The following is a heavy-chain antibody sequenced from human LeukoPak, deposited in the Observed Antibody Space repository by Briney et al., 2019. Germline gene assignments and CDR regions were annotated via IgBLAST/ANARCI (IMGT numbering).Heavy chain of an antibody. Sequence: ASLKVSCMASGFTFTSSAVQWVRHARGQRLEWIGWIVVGSGNTNYAQKFQERVTITRDMSTSTAYMELSSLRSEDTAVYYCAADLGPRYSGSREFDYWGQGTLVTVSS. CDR2: IVVGSGNT. V-gene: IGHV1-58*01. CDR1: GFTFTSSA. D-gene: IGHD1-26*01. CDR3: AADLGPRYSGSREFDY. J-gene: IGHJ4*02.